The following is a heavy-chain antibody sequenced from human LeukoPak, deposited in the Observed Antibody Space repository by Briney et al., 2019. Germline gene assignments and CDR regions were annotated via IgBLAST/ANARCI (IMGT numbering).Heavy chain of an antibody. Sequence: SETLSLTCAVYGGSFSGYYWSWIRQPPGKGLEWIGEINHSGSTNYNPSLKSRVTISVDTSKNQFSLKLSSVTAADTAVYYCARGRSIFGVVIIYADYWGQGTLVTVSS. V-gene: IGHV4-34*01. D-gene: IGHD3-3*01. CDR1: GGSFSGYY. CDR2: INHSGST. CDR3: ARGRSIFGVVIIYADY. J-gene: IGHJ4*02.